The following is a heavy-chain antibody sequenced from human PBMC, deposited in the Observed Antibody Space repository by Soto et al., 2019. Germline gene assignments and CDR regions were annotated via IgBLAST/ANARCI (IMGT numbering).Heavy chain of an antibody. V-gene: IGHV4-30-2*01. Sequence: SETLSLTCDVSGDTISTGGYTWAWIRQPPGKALEWIGHTYHSGNPYYNPSLKSRVIISVDRSKNQFSLKVRSVTAADTAVYYCARHLTYCSAGSCYSDFPYYGMDVWGQGTTVTVSS. CDR1: GDTISTGGYT. J-gene: IGHJ6*02. CDR3: ARHLTYCSAGSCYSDFPYYGMDV. D-gene: IGHD2-15*01. CDR2: TYHSGNP.